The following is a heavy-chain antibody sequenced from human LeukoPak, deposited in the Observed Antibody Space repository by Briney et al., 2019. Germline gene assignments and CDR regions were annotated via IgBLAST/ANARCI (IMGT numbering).Heavy chain of an antibody. D-gene: IGHD2-2*01. CDR1: GGSISSYY. V-gene: IGHV4-59*01. J-gene: IGHJ4*02. CDR3: ARSPRYCSSTSCFFTHFDY. CDR2: IYYSGST. Sequence: SETLSLTCTVSGGSISSYYWSWIRQPPGKGLEWIGYIYYSGSTNYNPSLKSRVTISVDTSKNQFSLKLSSVTAADTAVYYCARSPRYCSSTSCFFTHFDYWGQGTLATVSS.